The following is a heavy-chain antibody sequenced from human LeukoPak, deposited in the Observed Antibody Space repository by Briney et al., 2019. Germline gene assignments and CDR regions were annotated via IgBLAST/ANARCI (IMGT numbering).Heavy chain of an antibody. CDR3: AKGGGEHRYDPYFDY. Sequence: SETLSLTCTVSGVSISTYYWGWIRQPPGKGLEWIGSFYHSGSSDYNPPLKSRVTMSVDTSKNHFSLKLNSVTAADTAIYYCAKGGGEHRYDPYFDYWGQGALVTVSS. CDR1: GVSISTYY. CDR2: FYHSGSS. D-gene: IGHD1-14*01. V-gene: IGHV4-59*01. J-gene: IGHJ4*02.